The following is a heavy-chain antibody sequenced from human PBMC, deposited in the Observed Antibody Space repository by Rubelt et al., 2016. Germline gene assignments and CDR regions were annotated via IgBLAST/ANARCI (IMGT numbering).Heavy chain of an antibody. CDR1: GESFSGYY. Sequence: QVQLQQWGAGLLKPSETLSLTCAVYGESFSGYYWSWIRQPPGKGLEWIGEINHSGSTNYNPSLKSRVTISVDTSKNQFCLKLSSVTASDTALYYCARLGPGSTSHAFDIWGQGTMVTVSS. D-gene: IGHD3-10*01. CDR3: ARLGPGSTSHAFDI. J-gene: IGHJ3*02. CDR2: INHSGST. V-gene: IGHV4-34*01.